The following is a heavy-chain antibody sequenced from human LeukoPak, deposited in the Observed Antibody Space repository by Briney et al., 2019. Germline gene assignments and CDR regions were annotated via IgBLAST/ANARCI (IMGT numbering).Heavy chain of an antibody. CDR1: GGSISSYY. CDR3: ARLINPEPGIAVAGTRWFDP. D-gene: IGHD6-19*01. Sequence: SETLSLTCTVSGGSISSYYWSWIRQPPGKGLEWIWYIYYSGSTNYNPSLKSRVTISVDTSKNQFSLKLSSVTAADTAVYYCARLINPEPGIAVAGTRWFDPWGQGTLVTVSS. V-gene: IGHV4-59*08. CDR2: IYYSGST. J-gene: IGHJ5*02.